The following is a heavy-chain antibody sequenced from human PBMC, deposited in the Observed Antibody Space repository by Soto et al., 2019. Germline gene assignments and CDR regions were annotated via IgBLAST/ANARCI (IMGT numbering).Heavy chain of an antibody. CDR3: ARVFGFGGMDV. CDR2: IYYYGTT. D-gene: IGHD3-10*01. Sequence: QVQLQESGPGLVKPSQTLSLTCTVSGGSISSGGYYWSWIRQHPGKGLEWIGYIYYYGTTYYNPSLKSRVTISVDTSKNQFSLRLRSVTAADTAVYYCARVFGFGGMDVWGQGTTVTVSS. J-gene: IGHJ6*02. CDR1: GGSISSGGYY. V-gene: IGHV4-31*03.